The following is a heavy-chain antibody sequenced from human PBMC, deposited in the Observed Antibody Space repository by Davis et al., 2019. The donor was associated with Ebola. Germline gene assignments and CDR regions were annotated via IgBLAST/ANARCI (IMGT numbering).Heavy chain of an antibody. Sequence: AASVKVSCKASGYTFTSYGISWVRQAPGQGLEWMGRINPKSGGTNYAQKFQGRVTMTRDTSISTAYMELSRLRSDDTAVYYCARFEAHIVVVTAAFDIWGQGTMVTVSS. CDR2: INPKSGGT. D-gene: IGHD2-21*02. J-gene: IGHJ3*02. V-gene: IGHV1-2*06. CDR1: GYTFTSYG. CDR3: ARFEAHIVVVTAAFDI.